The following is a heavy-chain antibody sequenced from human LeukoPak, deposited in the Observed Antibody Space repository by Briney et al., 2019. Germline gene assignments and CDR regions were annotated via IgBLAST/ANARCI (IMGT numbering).Heavy chain of an antibody. V-gene: IGHV3-20*04. CDR3: ARDLTGTKTFDY. CDR1: GFTFDDYG. J-gene: IGHJ4*02. Sequence: GGSLRLSCAASGFTFDDYGMSWVRQAPGKGLEWVPGINWNGGSTGYADSVKGRFTISRDNAKNSLYLQMNSLRAEDTALYYCARDLTGTKTFDYWGQGTLVTVSS. D-gene: IGHD1-7*01. CDR2: INWNGGST.